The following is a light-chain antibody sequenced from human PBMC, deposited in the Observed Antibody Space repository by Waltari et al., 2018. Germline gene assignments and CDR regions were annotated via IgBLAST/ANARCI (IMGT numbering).Light chain of an antibody. J-gene: IGLJ1*01. Sequence: QSALTQPASVSGSPGQSITISCTGTSSDVGGYNYVSWYQQHPGNVPKLMIYDVSNRPSGISNRFSGSKSGNTASLTISGLQADDEADYYCCSYTTSSTYVFGPGTKVTVL. CDR1: SSDVGGYNY. CDR3: CSYTTSSTYV. V-gene: IGLV2-14*01. CDR2: DVS.